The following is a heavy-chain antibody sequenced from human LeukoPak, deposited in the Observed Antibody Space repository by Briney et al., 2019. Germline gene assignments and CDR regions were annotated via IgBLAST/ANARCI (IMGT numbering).Heavy chain of an antibody. CDR2: IYSSGST. V-gene: IGHV4-59*01. D-gene: IGHD5-18*01. Sequence: SETLSLTCTVSGGSISSYYWSWIRQPPGKGLEWIGYIYSSGSTNYNPSLKSRVTISVDTSKNQFSLKLSSVTAADTAVYYCARDQGYSYGSFDYWGQGTLVAVSS. CDR3: ARDQGYSYGSFDY. CDR1: GGSISSYY. J-gene: IGHJ4*02.